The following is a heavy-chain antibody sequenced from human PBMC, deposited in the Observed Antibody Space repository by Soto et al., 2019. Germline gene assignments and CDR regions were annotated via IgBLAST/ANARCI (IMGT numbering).Heavy chain of an antibody. CDR3: ARERSGSSGYYYDGMDV. CDR1: DVSISNADYY. V-gene: IGHV4-31*03. J-gene: IGHJ6*02. Sequence: QVQLQESGPGLVKPSQTLSLTCTVSDVSISNADYYWNWIRQHPGKGLEWIGYIYYSGSTSYNPSLKSRLTISVDTSKNQFSLKLTSVTAADTAVYFCARERSGSSGYYYDGMDVWGHGTTVIVSS. CDR2: IYYSGST. D-gene: IGHD6-6*01.